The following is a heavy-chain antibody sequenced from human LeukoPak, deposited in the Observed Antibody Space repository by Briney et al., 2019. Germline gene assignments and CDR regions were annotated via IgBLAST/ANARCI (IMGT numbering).Heavy chain of an antibody. CDR3: ARGGYDQALDY. Sequence: PSETLSLTCTVSGGSISSSSYYWGWIRQPPGKGLEWIGSIYYSGSTYYNPPLKSRVTISVDTSKNQFSLKLSSVTAADTALYYCARGGYDQALDYWGQGTLVTVSS. CDR2: IYYSGST. J-gene: IGHJ4*02. V-gene: IGHV4-39*07. CDR1: GGSISSSSYY. D-gene: IGHD5-12*01.